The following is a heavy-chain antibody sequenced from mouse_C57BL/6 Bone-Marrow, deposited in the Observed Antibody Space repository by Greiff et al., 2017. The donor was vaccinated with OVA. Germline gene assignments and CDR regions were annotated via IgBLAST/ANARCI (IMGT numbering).Heavy chain of an antibody. CDR2: IDPENGDT. D-gene: IGHD1-1*02. J-gene: IGHJ4*01. V-gene: IGHV14-4*01. CDR3: TTYDYYAMDY. CDR1: GFNIKDDY. Sequence: EVQLQESGAELVRPGASVKLSCTASGFNIKDDYMNWVKQRPEQGLEWIGWIDPENGDTEYASKFQGKATITADTSSNTAYLQLSSLTSEDTAVYYCTTYDYYAMDYWGQGTSVTVSS.